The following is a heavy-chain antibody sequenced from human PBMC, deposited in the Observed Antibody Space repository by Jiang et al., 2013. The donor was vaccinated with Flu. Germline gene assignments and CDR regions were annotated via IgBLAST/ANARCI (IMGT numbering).Heavy chain of an antibody. CDR3: ARREGFSYGYGPGGTHDTFDI. CDR1: GFSFTSYW. V-gene: IGHV5-51*01. D-gene: IGHD5-18*01. Sequence: SGFSFTSYWIGWVRQMPGKAWSGWESSFLVTLIPDTARPSKAQVTISADKSTSSASLLWSSLQASDTAMYYCARREGFSYGYGPGGTHDTFDIWGQGTMVTSLQ. J-gene: IGHJ3*02. CDR2: SFLVTLIP.